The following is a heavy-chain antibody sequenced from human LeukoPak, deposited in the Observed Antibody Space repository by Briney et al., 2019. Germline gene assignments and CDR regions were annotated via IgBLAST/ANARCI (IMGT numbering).Heavy chain of an antibody. CDR2: IYYSGNT. Sequence: SQTLSLTCTVSGVSISSGDYYWSWIRQPPGKGLEWIAYIYYSGNTYYNPSLKSRVTISVDTSKNQFSLKLSSVTAADTAMYYCARDLTGEPHYFDYWARGPLVTVSS. V-gene: IGHV4-30-4*01. CDR1: GVSISSGDYY. D-gene: IGHD3-9*01. J-gene: IGHJ4*02. CDR3: ARDLTGEPHYFDY.